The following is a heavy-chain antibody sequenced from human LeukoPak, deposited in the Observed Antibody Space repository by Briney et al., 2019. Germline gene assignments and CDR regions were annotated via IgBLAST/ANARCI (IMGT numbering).Heavy chain of an antibody. J-gene: IGHJ4*02. Sequence: PGGSLRLSCAASGFTFSSCWMSWVREAPGEGRGWVANIKQDGSETYSVDPVKGRFTISRDNPKTPLYLQMNSLRAGAPAVYSSAREIAAAGGFDYWGQGTLVTVSS. CDR2: IKQDGSET. CDR1: GFTFSSCW. CDR3: AREIAAAGGFDY. V-gene: IGHV3-7*01. D-gene: IGHD6-13*01.